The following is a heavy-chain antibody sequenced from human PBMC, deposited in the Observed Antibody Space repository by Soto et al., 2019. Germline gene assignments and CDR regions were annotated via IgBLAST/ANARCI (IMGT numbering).Heavy chain of an antibody. D-gene: IGHD2-21*01. V-gene: IGHV1-8*01. Sequence: QVQLVQSGAEVKKPGASVKVSCKASGYTFTSYDINWVRQATGQGLEWMGWMNPNSGNTGYAQKFQGXVTXTXTTSISTAYMERSSLRSEDTAVYYCARRVRKWGFDPWGQGTLVTVSS. J-gene: IGHJ5*02. CDR2: MNPNSGNT. CDR3: ARRVRKWGFDP. CDR1: GYTFTSYD.